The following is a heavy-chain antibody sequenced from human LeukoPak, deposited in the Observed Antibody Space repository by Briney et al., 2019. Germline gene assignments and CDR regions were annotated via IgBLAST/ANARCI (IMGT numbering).Heavy chain of an antibody. CDR2: IIPIFGTA. V-gene: IGHV1-69*06. D-gene: IGHD3-3*01. CDR3: ARERITIFGVANPFDY. J-gene: IGHJ4*02. Sequence: SVKVSCKASGYTFTGYYMHWVRQAPGQGLEWMGGIIPIFGTANYAQKFQGRVTITADKSTSTAYMELSSLRSEDTAVYYCARERITIFGVANPFDYWGQGTLVTVSS. CDR1: GYTFTGYY.